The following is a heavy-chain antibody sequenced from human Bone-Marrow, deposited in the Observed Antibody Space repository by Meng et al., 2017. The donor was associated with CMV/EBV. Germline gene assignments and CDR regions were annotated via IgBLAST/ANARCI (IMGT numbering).Heavy chain of an antibody. CDR1: GFTFDDYG. CDR3: AKGLYSSGWYGGYYYYYGMDV. V-gene: IGHV3-20*04. Sequence: GGSLRLSCSASGFTFDDYGMSWVRQVPGKGLEWVSGINRNGDRTGYADSVKGRFTISRDNDKKSLYLQMNSLRAEDTAVYYCAKGLYSSGWYGGYYYYYGMDVWGQGTTVTVSS. J-gene: IGHJ6*02. D-gene: IGHD6-19*01. CDR2: INRNGDRT.